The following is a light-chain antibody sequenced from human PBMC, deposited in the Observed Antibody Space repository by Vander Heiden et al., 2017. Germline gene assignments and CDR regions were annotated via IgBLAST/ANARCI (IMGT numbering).Light chain of an antibody. CDR1: SSNIGAGSD. V-gene: IGLV1-40*01. CDR2: GNS. Sequence: QSVLTQPPSVSGAPGQRVTISCTGSSSNIGAGSDVHWYQQLPGTAPNLLIYGNSNRTSGVPERVSGSKSGTSASLAITGLQAEDEADYYCQSYDSSLSAHVVVGGGTKLTVL. J-gene: IGLJ2*01. CDR3: QSYDSSLSAHVV.